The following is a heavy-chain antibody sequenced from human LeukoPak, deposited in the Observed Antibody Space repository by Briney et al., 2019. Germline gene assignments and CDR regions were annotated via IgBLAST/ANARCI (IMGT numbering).Heavy chain of an antibody. J-gene: IGHJ4*02. Sequence: EASVKVSCKASGGTFSSYAISWVRQAPGQGLEWMGRIIPIFGTANYAQKFQGRVTITTDESTSTAYMELSSLRSEDTAVYYCARADLNSYGLPLFDYWGQGTLVTVSS. D-gene: IGHD5-18*01. CDR3: ARADLNSYGLPLFDY. V-gene: IGHV1-69*05. CDR2: IIPIFGTA. CDR1: GGTFSSYA.